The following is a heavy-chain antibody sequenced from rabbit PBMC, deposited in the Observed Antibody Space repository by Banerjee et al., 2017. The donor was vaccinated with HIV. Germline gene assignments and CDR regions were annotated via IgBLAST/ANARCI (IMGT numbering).Heavy chain of an antibody. CDR3: AGDPWSGWNL. V-gene: IGHV1S43*01. CDR2: IYNGDGST. D-gene: IGHD4-1*01. J-gene: IGHJ4*01. Sequence: QQQLEESGGGLVKPGGTLTLTCKASGVDFSSYYYMCWVRQAPGKGLEWIACIYNGDGSTYYASWAKGRFTSTRSTSLNTVTLQMTSLTAADTATYFCAGDPWSGWNLWGPGTLVTVS. CDR1: GVDFSSYYY.